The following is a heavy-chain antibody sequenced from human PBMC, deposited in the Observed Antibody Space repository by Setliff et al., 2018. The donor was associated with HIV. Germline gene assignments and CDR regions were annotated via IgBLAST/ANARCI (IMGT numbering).Heavy chain of an antibody. CDR1: GGTFSSYA. V-gene: IGHV1-69*10. CDR3: ARDYSPTFDYYDSSGTFDY. J-gene: IGHJ4*02. Sequence: ASVKVSCKASGGTFSSYAISWVRQAPGQGLEWMGGIIPILGIANYAQKFQGRVTITADESTSTAYMELSRLRSEDTAVYYCARDYSPTFDYYDSSGTFDYWGQGTLVTVSS. CDR2: IIPILGIA. D-gene: IGHD3-22*01.